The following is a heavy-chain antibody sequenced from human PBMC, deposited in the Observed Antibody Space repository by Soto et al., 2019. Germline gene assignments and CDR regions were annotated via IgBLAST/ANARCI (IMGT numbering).Heavy chain of an antibody. CDR2: INHSGST. V-gene: IGHV4-34*01. CDR3: ARGLVVVPAAMGNAFDI. CDR1: GGSFSGYY. D-gene: IGHD2-2*01. Sequence: QVQLHQWGAGLLKPSETLSLTCAVYGGSFSGYYWSWIRQPPGKGLEWIGEINHSGSTNYNPSLKSRVTISVDTSKNQFSLKLSSVTAADTAVYYCARGLVVVPAAMGNAFDIWGQGTMVTVSA. J-gene: IGHJ3*02.